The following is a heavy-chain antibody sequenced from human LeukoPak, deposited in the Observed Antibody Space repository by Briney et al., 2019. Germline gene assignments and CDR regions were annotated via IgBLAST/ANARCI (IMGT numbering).Heavy chain of an antibody. V-gene: IGHV1-2*02. Sequence: GASVKVSCKASGYTFTGYYMHWVRQAPGQGLEWMGWINPNSGGTNYAQKFQGRVTMTRDTSISTAYMELSRLRSDDTAVYYCARNRGVRGVITYYYYYMDVWGKGTTVTISS. J-gene: IGHJ6*03. CDR2: INPNSGGT. CDR3: ARNRGVRGVITYYYYYMDV. CDR1: GYTFTGYY. D-gene: IGHD3-10*01.